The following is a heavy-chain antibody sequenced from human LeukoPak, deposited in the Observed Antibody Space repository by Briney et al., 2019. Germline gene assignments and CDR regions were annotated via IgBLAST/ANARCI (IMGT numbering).Heavy chain of an antibody. CDR3: ARSIAVAGDLDS. Sequence: PGGSLRLSCAGSGFTFSVYYMNWVRQAPGKGLEWVSYISSLSSESNYADSVKGRFTISRDNAKSSLYLQVNSLRAEDTAVYYCARSIAVAGDLDSWGQGTLVTVSS. J-gene: IGHJ4*02. CDR1: GFTFSVYY. D-gene: IGHD6-19*01. CDR2: ISSLSSES. V-gene: IGHV3-11*06.